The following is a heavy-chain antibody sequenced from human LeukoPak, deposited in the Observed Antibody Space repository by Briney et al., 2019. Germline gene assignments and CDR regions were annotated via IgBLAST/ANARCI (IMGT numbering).Heavy chain of an antibody. CDR1: GGSISTYY. V-gene: IGHV4-59*01. D-gene: IGHD3-10*01. J-gene: IGHJ5*01. CDR2: NRYTVIT. CDR3: ARGRSGGDWFDS. Sequence: SETLSLTCTVFGGSISTYYWTWIRQPPGNGLEWIGYNRYTVITNHNPSLKSRVTMSVDTSKNQFSLKLSSVTAADTAVYYCARGRSGGDWFDSWGQGTLVTVSS.